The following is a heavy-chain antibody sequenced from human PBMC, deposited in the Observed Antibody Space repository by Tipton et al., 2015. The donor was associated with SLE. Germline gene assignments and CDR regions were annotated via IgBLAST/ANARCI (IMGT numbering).Heavy chain of an antibody. Sequence: LRLSCTVSGGSMGTYCWSWIRQSPEKGLEWIAFICYSGFSNYNPSLKSRVTVSLDTSKKQFSLGLNSVTAADTAVYYCATGPYEDTGYDWGFDYWGQGILVTVSS. V-gene: IGHV4-59*08. CDR1: GGSMGTYC. CDR2: ICYSGFS. CDR3: ATGPYEDTGYDWGFDY. J-gene: IGHJ4*02. D-gene: IGHD5-12*01.